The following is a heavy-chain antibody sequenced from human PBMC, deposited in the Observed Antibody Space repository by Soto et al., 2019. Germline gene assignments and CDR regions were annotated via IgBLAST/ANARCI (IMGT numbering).Heavy chain of an antibody. J-gene: IGHJ6*02. CDR1: GFTFSDSY. Sequence: GGSLRLSCAASGFTFSDSYMSWIRQAPGKGLEWISYITFSGNTVYYADSLKGRFTISRDNAKNSLYLQMNRLRAEDTAVYYCARVSWREKYGMDVWGQGTTVTV. CDR2: ITFSGNTV. CDR3: ARVSWREKYGMDV. V-gene: IGHV3-11*01.